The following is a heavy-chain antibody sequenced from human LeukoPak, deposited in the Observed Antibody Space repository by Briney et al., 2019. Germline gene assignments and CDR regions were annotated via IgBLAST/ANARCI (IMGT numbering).Heavy chain of an antibody. CDR3: AKERIVGGYRYGPFDH. J-gene: IGHJ4*02. CDR2: ISWNSGTI. CDR1: GFTFDDYA. D-gene: IGHD5-18*01. V-gene: IGHV3-9*01. Sequence: PGGSLRLSCAASGFTFDDYAIHWVRQVPGKGLEWVSGISWNSGTIGYEASVKGRFTISRDNAKNSLYLQMNSLRAEDTALYYCAKERIVGGYRYGPFDHWGQGTLVTVSS.